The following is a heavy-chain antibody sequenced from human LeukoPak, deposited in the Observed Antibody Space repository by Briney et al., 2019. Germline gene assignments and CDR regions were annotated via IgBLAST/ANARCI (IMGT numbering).Heavy chain of an antibody. Sequence: PGGSLRLSCAASGFTFDDYAMHWVRRAPGKGLEWVSGISWNGGTIGYADSVKGRFTISRDNAKNSLYLRMDSPRAEDTAFYYCARDRYTSSSPYYFDYWGQGTLVTVSS. CDR3: ARDRYTSSSPYYFDY. V-gene: IGHV3-9*01. CDR2: ISWNGGTI. CDR1: GFTFDDYA. D-gene: IGHD6-6*01. J-gene: IGHJ4*02.